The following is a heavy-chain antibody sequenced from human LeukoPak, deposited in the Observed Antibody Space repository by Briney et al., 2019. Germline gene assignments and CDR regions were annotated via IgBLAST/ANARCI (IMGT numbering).Heavy chain of an antibody. CDR1: GFTFSSYA. V-gene: IGHV3-23*01. D-gene: IGHD3-9*01. CDR2: ISGSGGST. CDR3: AKENRYFDWSSGWFDP. Sequence: GGSLRLSCAASGFTFSSYAMSWVRQAPGKGLEWVSAISGSGGSTYYADSVKGRFTISRDNSKNTLYLQMNSLRAEDTAAYYCAKENRYFDWSSGWFDPWGQGTLVTVSS. J-gene: IGHJ5*02.